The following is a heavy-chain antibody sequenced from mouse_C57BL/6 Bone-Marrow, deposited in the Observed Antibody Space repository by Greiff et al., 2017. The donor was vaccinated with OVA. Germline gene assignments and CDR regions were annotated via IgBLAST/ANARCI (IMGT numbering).Heavy chain of an antibody. Sequence: QVQLKESGAELVKPGASVKISCKASGYAFSSYWMNWVKQRPGKGLEWIGQIYPGDGDTNYNGKFKGKATLTADKSSSTAYMQLSSLTSEDSAVYFYARWSSGRRDYWGQGTTLTVSS. CDR1: GYAFSSYW. CDR2: IYPGDGDT. V-gene: IGHV1-80*01. CDR3: ARWSSGRRDY. J-gene: IGHJ2*01. D-gene: IGHD3-1*01.